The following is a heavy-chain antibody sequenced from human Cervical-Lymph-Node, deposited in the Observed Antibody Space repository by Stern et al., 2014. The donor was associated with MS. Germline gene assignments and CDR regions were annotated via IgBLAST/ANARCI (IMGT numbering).Heavy chain of an antibody. D-gene: IGHD3-3*01. V-gene: IGHV4-30-4*01. CDR1: GGSISSGGYY. CDR2: IYYSGST. CDR3: ARGITIFGVVKT. Sequence: VQLVESGPGLVKPSQTLSLTCTVSGGSISSGGYYWSWIRQPPGKGLEWIGYIYYSGSTYYNPSLKSRVTISVDTSKNQFSLKLSSVTAADTAVYYCARGITIFGVVKTWGQGTLVTVSS. J-gene: IGHJ4*02.